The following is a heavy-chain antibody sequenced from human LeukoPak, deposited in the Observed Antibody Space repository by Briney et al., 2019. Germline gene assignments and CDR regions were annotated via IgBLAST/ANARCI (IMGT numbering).Heavy chain of an antibody. V-gene: IGHV3-30-3*01. J-gene: IGHJ4*02. Sequence: GGSLRLSCAASGFTFSSYAMHWVRQAPGKGLEWVAVISYDGSNKYYADSVKGRFTISRDNSKNTLYLQMNSLRAEDTAVYYCARDAYSSSGPYDYWGQGTLVTVSS. D-gene: IGHD6-13*01. CDR3: ARDAYSSSGPYDY. CDR1: GFTFSSYA. CDR2: ISYDGSNK.